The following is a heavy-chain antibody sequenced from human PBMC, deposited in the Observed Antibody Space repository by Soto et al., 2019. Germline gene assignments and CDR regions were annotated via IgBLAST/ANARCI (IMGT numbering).Heavy chain of an antibody. CDR2: INHSGST. CDR1: GGSFSGYY. CDR3: ARGREEVVPAAREEYYYYYMDV. Sequence: SETLSLTCAVYGGSFSGYYWSWIRQPPGKGLEWIGEINHSGSTNYNPPLKSRVTISAAKSKNQFSLKLSSVTAADTAVYYCARGREEVVPAAREEYYYYYMDVWGKGTTVTVSS. D-gene: IGHD2-2*01. J-gene: IGHJ6*03. V-gene: IGHV4-34*01.